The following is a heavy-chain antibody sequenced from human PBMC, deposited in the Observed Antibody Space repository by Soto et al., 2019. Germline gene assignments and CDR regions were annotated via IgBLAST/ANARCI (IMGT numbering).Heavy chain of an antibody. Sequence: ASVKVSCKASGYTFTSYDINWVRQATGQGLEWMGWMNPNSGNTGYAQKFQGRVTMTRNTSISTAYMELSSLRSEDTAVYYCARMTTVTTYYYYYYYMDVWAKGTTVTVSS. CDR1: GYTFTSYD. CDR3: ARMTTVTTYYYYYYYMDV. CDR2: MNPNSGNT. V-gene: IGHV1-8*01. D-gene: IGHD4-4*01. J-gene: IGHJ6*03.